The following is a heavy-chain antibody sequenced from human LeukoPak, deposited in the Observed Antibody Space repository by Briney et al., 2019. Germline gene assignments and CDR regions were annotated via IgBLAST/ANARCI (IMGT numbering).Heavy chain of an antibody. D-gene: IGHD3-16*02. CDR2: ISYDGSNK. CDR3: AKGGGGVVAH. V-gene: IGHV3-30*04. CDR1: GFTFSSYA. Sequence: GRSLRLSCAASGFTFSSYAIHWVRQAPGKGLEWVAVISYDGSNKYYADSVKGRFTISRDNSKNTLYLQMESLRAEDTALYYCAKGGGGVVAHWGQGTLVTVSS. J-gene: IGHJ4*02.